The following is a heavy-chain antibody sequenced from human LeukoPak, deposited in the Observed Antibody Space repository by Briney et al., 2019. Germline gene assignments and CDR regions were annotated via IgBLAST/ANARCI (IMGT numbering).Heavy chain of an antibody. D-gene: IGHD2-15*01. CDR3: AREYCSASRCQGFFDY. V-gene: IGHV3-9*01. CDR1: GFTFSDYA. J-gene: IGHJ4*02. Sequence: GRSLRLSCAASGFTFSDYAMHWVRLALGKGLEWVSGITWDGRATGYEDSVKGRFTISRDSAKKSLYLQMNSLRTEDTAFYYCAREYCSASRCQGFFDYWGQGTLVTVSS. CDR2: ITWDGRAT.